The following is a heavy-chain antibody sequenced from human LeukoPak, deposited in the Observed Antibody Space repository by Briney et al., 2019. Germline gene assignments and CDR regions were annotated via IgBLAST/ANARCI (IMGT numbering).Heavy chain of an antibody. V-gene: IGHV3-21*01. Sequence: PGESLRLSCAASGFTFSSYSMNWVRQAPGKGLEWISSISSSSSYIYYADSVKGRFTISRDNAKNSLYLQMNSLRAEDTAVYYCARDGSCSSTSCSYYYYYYYMDVWGRGTTVTVSS. CDR2: ISSSSSYI. J-gene: IGHJ6*03. D-gene: IGHD2-2*01. CDR1: GFTFSSYS. CDR3: ARDGSCSSTSCSYYYYYYYMDV.